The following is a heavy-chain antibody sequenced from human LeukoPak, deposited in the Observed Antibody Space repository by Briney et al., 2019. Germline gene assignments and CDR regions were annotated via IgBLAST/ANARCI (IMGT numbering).Heavy chain of an antibody. CDR1: GFTFSSYA. V-gene: IGHV3-30-3*01. J-gene: IGHJ6*03. D-gene: IGHD3-10*01. Sequence: GSLRLSCAASGFTFSSYAMHWVRQAPGKGLEWVAVISYDRINKYHADSVKGRFTISRDNSKNTLYLQMNSLRAEDTAVYYCATVSHGENYYFYYYMDVWGKGTTVTVSS. CDR2: ISYDRINK. CDR3: ATVSHGENYYFYYYMDV.